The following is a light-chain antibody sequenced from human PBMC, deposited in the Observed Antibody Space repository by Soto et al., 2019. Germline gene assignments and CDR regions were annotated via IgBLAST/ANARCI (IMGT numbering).Light chain of an antibody. V-gene: IGKV1-5*03. CDR3: QQYNSYSRT. Sequence: DIQMTQSPSTLSASVGDRVTITCRASQSISSWLAWYQQKPGQAPKLLIYKASSLESGVPSRFSGSGSGTEFTLTISSLQPDDFATYYCQQYNSYSRTFGQGNKVEIK. J-gene: IGKJ1*01. CDR1: QSISSW. CDR2: KAS.